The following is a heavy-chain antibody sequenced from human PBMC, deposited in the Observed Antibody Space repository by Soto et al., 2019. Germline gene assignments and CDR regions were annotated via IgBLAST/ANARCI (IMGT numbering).Heavy chain of an antibody. CDR1: GYTLTELS. V-gene: IGHV1-24*01. CDR2: FDPEDGET. Sequence: ASVKVSCKVSGYTLTELSMHWVRQAPGKGLEWMGGFDPEDGETIYAQKFQGRVTMTEDTSTDTAYMELSSLRSEDTAVYYCATGRSYYPSYYYYGMDVWGQGTTVTVSS. D-gene: IGHD1-26*01. J-gene: IGHJ6*02. CDR3: ATGRSYYPSYYYYGMDV.